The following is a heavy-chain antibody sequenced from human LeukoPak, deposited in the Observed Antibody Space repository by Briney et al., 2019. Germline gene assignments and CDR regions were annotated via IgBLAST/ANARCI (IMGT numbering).Heavy chain of an antibody. Sequence: GGSLRLSCTASGFTFCDYAMSWIRQAPGKGLEWVGFIRSKAYGETADYAASVKGRFTISRDDSKNSLYLQMNSLKTEDTAVYYCTRRSSSDWYFDYWGQGTLVTVSS. CDR1: GFTFCDYA. CDR3: TRRSSSDWYFDY. CDR2: IRSKAYGETA. V-gene: IGHV3-49*03. D-gene: IGHD6-19*01. J-gene: IGHJ4*02.